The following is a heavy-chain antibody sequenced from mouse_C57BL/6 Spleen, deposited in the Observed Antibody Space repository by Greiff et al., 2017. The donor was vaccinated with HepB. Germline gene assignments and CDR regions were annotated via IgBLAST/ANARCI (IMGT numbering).Heavy chain of an antibody. V-gene: IGHV1-53*01. D-gene: IGHD1-3*01. CDR3: ARPRSSSYWYCDV. CDR1: GYTFTSYW. Sequence: VQLQQPGTELVKPGASVKLSCKASGYTFTSYWMHWVKQRPGQGLEWIGNINPSNGGTNYNEKFKSKATLTVDKSSSTAYMQLSSLTSEDSAVYYCARPRSSSYWYCDVWGTGTTVTVSS. CDR2: INPSNGGT. J-gene: IGHJ1*03.